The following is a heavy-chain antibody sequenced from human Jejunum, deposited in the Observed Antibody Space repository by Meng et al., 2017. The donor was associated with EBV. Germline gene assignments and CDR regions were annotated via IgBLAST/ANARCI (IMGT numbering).Heavy chain of an antibody. CDR2: IYWDDDK. CDR1: GFSFSTSGVG. CDR3: AHRPSTPLSATFDY. J-gene: IGHJ4*02. V-gene: IGHV2-5*02. Sequence: QITLKESGPTLVKPTQTLTLTCTFSGFSFSTSGVGVGWIRQPPGKALEWLALIYWDDDKRYSPSLKSRLTITKDTSKTQVVLTMTNIDPVDTATYYCAHRPSTPLSATFDYWSQGTLGTVSS. D-gene: IGHD2-15*01.